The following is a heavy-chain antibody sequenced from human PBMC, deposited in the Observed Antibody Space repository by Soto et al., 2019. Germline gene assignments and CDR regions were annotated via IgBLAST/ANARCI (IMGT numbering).Heavy chain of an antibody. CDR3: ASDASYGSGSYDYYYGMDV. J-gene: IGHJ6*02. D-gene: IGHD3-10*01. V-gene: IGHV1-2*04. CDR2: INPNSGGT. CDR1: GYTFTGYY. Sequence: QVPLVQSGAEVKKPGASVKVSCKASGYTFTGYYMHWVRQAPGQGLEWMGWINPNSGGTNYAPKFQGWVTMTRDTSISTAYMELSRLRSDDTALSYCASDASYGSGSYDYYYGMDVWGRGSTVTVSS.